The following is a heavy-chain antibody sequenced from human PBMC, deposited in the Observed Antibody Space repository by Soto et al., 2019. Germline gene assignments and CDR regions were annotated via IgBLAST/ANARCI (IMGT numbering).Heavy chain of an antibody. V-gene: IGHV1-69*13. Sequence: SVKVSCKASGGTFSSYAISWVRQAPGQGLEWMGGIIPIFGTANYAQKFQGRVTITADESTSTAYMELSSLRSEDTAVYYCARVRLGYCSSTSCYGGEQYYYHGMDVWGQGTTVTVSS. J-gene: IGHJ6*02. CDR2: IIPIFGTA. CDR3: ARVRLGYCSSTSCYGGEQYYYHGMDV. CDR1: GGTFSSYA. D-gene: IGHD2-2*01.